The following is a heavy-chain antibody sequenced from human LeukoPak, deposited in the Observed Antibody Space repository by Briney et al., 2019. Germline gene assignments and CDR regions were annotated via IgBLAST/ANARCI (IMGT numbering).Heavy chain of an antibody. Sequence: ASVKVSGKASGYTFTGYYMHWVRQAPGQGLEWMGWINPNSGGTNYAQKFQGRVTMTRDTSISTAYMELSRLRSDDTAVYYCARDSRYFDWSYPVYWGQGTLVTVSS. CDR1: GYTFTGYY. V-gene: IGHV1-2*02. CDR2: INPNSGGT. J-gene: IGHJ4*02. D-gene: IGHD3-9*01. CDR3: ARDSRYFDWSYPVY.